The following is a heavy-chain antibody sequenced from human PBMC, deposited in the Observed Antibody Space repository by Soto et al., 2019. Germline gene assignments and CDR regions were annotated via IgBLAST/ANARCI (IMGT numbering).Heavy chain of an antibody. D-gene: IGHD4-17*01. CDR1: GFTVSSNY. CDR3: ELRSAFDI. V-gene: IGHV3-53*01. CDR2: IYSGGST. J-gene: IGHJ3*02. Sequence: QPGGSLRLSXAASGFTVSSNYMSWVRQAPGKGLEWVSVIYSGGSTYYADSVKGRFTISRDNSKNTLYLQMNSLRAEDTAVYYCELRSAFDIWGQGTMVTVSS.